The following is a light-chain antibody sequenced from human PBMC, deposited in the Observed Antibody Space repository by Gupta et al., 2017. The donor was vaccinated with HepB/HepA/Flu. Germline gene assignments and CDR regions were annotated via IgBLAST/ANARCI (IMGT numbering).Light chain of an antibody. CDR2: QDN. J-gene: IGLJ2*01. CDR3: QAWDSRTVV. CDR1: KLGDKY. V-gene: IGLV3-1*01. Sequence: SEPTQPRSVSVSPGKTASITCSGDKLGDKYACWYHQKPGQSPVMVIYQDNKRPSGIHERFSGSNSGNTATVTLSGTQARDEADYYCQAWDSRTVVFGGGTKLTVL.